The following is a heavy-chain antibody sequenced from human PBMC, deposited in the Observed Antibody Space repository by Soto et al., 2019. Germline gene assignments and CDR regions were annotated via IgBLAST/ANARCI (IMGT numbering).Heavy chain of an antibody. CDR1: GYTFTSYA. D-gene: IGHD6-19*01. V-gene: IGHV1-3*01. CDR3: ARGKQWLDLFDY. J-gene: IGHJ4*02. CDR2: INAGNGNT. Sequence: QVQLVQSGAEVKKPGASVKVSCKASGYTFTSYAMHWVRQAPGQRLEWMRWINAGNGNTKYSQKFQGRVTITRDTSASTAYMELSSLRSEYTAVYYCARGKQWLDLFDYWCQGTLVTVSS.